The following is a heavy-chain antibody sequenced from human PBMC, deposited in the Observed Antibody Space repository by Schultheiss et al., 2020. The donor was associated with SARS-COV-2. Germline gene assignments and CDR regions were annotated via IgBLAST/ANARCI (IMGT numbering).Heavy chain of an antibody. CDR2: ISYDGNNK. Sequence: GGSLRLSCAASGFTFSTSAMHWVRQAPGKGLEWVAVISYDGNNKYYADSVKGRFTISRDNSKNTLYLQMNSLRAEDTAVYYCARPGLPIAVAALDIWGQGTMVTVSS. D-gene: IGHD6-19*01. V-gene: IGHV3-30-3*01. CDR3: ARPGLPIAVAALDI. J-gene: IGHJ3*02. CDR1: GFTFSTSA.